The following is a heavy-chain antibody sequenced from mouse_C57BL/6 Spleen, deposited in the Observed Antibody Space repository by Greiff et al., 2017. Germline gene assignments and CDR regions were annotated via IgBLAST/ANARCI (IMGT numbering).Heavy chain of an antibody. Sequence: VQLQQSGPGLAKPSQTLSLTCSVTGYSITSDYWNWIRKFPGTKLEYMGYISYSGSTYYNPSLKSRISITRDTSKNQYYLQLNSVTTEDTATYYCARRGYYDYGSSEPRDYFDYRGQGTTLTVSS. V-gene: IGHV3-8*01. CDR3: ARRGYYDYGSSEPRDYFDY. D-gene: IGHD1-1*01. CDR1: GYSITSDY. J-gene: IGHJ2*01. CDR2: ISYSGST.